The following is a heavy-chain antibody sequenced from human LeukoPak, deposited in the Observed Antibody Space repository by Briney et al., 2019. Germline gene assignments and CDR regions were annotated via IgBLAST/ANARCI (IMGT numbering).Heavy chain of an antibody. CDR3: AKVPITMVRGVSVDYDY. D-gene: IGHD3-10*01. CDR1: GFTFSSYA. J-gene: IGHJ4*02. V-gene: IGHV3-23*01. Sequence: GGSQRLSCAASGFTFSSYAMSWVRQAPGKGLEWVSAISGSGGSTYYADSVKGRFTISRDNSKNTLYLQMNSLRAEDTAVYYCAKVPITMVRGVSVDYDYWGQGTLVTVSS. CDR2: ISGSGGST.